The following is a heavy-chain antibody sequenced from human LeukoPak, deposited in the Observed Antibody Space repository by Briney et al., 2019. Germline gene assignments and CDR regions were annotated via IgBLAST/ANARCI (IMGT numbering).Heavy chain of an antibody. CDR2: ISAYNGNT. CDR3: ARGYSAVVPGMNDY. J-gene: IGHJ4*02. V-gene: IGHV1-18*01. CDR1: GYTFSSYG. Sequence: ASVTVSCKASGYTFSSYGISWVRQAPGQGLEWMGWISAYNGNTNYAQKLQGRVTMTTDTSTSTAYMELRSLRSDDTAVYYCARGYSAVVPGMNDYWGQGTLVTVSS. D-gene: IGHD2-2*01.